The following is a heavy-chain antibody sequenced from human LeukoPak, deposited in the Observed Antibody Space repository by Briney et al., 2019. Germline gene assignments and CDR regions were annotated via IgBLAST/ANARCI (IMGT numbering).Heavy chain of an antibody. D-gene: IGHD2-21*02. CDR3: ASSGGTYCGGDCYSDYYYGMDV. CDR2: IYPGDSDT. CDR1: GSSFTSYW. V-gene: IGHV5-51*01. J-gene: IGHJ6*02. Sequence: GASLQISCNCSGSSFTSYWIGWVRQLPGKGLEWMGIIYPGDSDTRYSPSFQGQATISADKSISTAYLQWSSLKASDTAMYYCASSGGTYCGGDCYSDYYYGMDVWGQGTTVTVSS.